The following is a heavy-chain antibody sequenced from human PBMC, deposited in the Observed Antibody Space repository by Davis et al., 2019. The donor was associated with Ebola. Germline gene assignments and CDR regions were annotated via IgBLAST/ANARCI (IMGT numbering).Heavy chain of an antibody. Sequence: AASVKVSCKASGGTFSSYAISWVRQAPGQGLEWMGWMNPNSGNTGYAQKFQGRVTITADKSTSTAYMELSSLRSEDTAVYYCARDPNWFDPWGQGTLVTVSS. CDR1: GGTFSSYA. CDR3: ARDPNWFDP. CDR2: MNPNSGNT. J-gene: IGHJ5*02. V-gene: IGHV1-69*10.